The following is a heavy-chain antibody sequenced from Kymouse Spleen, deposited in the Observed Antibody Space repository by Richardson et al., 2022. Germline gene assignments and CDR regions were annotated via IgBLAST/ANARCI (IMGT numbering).Heavy chain of an antibody. CDR3: ARGPYSSGPLDY. D-gene: IGHD6-19*01. CDR1: GFTFSSYG. Sequence: QVQLVESGGGVVQPGRSLRLSCAASGFTFSSYGMHWVRQAPGKGLEWVAVIWYDGSNKYYADSVKGRFTISRDNSKNTLYLQMNSLRAEDTAVYYCARGPYSSGPLDYWGQGTLVTVSS. J-gene: IGHJ4*02. V-gene: IGHV3-33*01. CDR2: IWYDGSNK.